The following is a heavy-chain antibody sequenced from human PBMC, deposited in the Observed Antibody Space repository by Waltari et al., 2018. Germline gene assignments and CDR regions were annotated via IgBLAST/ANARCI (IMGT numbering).Heavy chain of an antibody. D-gene: IGHD6-13*01. V-gene: IGHV1-69*12. CDR2: IIPIFGTA. CDR1: GGPFRSYA. J-gene: IGHJ6*03. Sequence: QVQLVQSGAAVKKPGSSVKVSCKASGGPFRSYAISWVRQAPGQGLEWMGGIIPIFGTANYAQKFQGRVTITADESTSTAYMELSSLRSEDTAVYYCARGGYSSRGYYYYMDVWGKGTTVTVSS. CDR3: ARGGYSSRGYYYYMDV.